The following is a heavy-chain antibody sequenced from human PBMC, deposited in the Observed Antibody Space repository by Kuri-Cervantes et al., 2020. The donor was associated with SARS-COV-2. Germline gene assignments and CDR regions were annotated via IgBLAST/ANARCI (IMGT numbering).Heavy chain of an antibody. D-gene: IGHD2-2*01. CDR1: GGPISSSSYY. CDR3: ARHEGVPAAFRLNWFDP. Sequence: SKTRSLTCTVSGGPISSSSYYWGWIRQPPGKGLEWIGSIYYSGSTYYNPSLKSRVTISVDTSKNQFSLKLSSVTAADTAVYYCARHEGVPAAFRLNWFDPWGQGTLVTVSS. CDR2: IYYSGST. J-gene: IGHJ5*02. V-gene: IGHV4-39*01.